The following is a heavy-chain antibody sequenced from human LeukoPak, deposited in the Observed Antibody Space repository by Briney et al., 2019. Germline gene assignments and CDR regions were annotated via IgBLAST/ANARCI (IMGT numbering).Heavy chain of an antibody. CDR2: ISWNSGSI. CDR3: AKAARGGSYPLTYYHGMDV. V-gene: IGHV3-9*01. CDR1: GFILDDYA. D-gene: IGHD1-26*01. J-gene: IGHJ6*02. Sequence: PGRSLRLSCAASGFILDDYAMHWVRQAPGKGLEWVSGISWNSGSIGYADSVKGRFTISRDNAKNSLYLQMNSLTAGDTALYYCAKAARGGSYPLTYYHGMDVWGQGTTVTVSS.